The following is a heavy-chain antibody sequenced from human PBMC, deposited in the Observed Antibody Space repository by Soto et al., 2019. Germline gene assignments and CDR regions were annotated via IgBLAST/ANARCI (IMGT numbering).Heavy chain of an antibody. J-gene: IGHJ3*02. CDR1: GGTFSSYT. CDR3: ALRVVAVQPNDAFDI. CDR2: IIPILGIA. Sequence: QVQLVQSGAEVKKPGSSVKVSCKASGGTFSSYTISWVRQAPGQGLEWMGRIIPILGIANYAQKFQGIVTITADKPTSTAYMELSSLRPEDTAVYYCALRVVAVQPNDAFDIWGQGTMVPVSS. D-gene: IGHD2-15*01. V-gene: IGHV1-69*02.